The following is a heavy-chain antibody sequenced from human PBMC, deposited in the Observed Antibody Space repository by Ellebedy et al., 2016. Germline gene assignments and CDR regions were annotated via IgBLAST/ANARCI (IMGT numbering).Heavy chain of an antibody. Sequence: GESLKISXAASGFTFNTAGMTWVRQAPGKGLEWVATIVNSGRDTYYADPLKGRFTISRDNTRNSVYLQMNSLRAEDTAVYYCARDELVRGVIVSFYGMDVWGQGTTVTVSS. CDR3: ARDELVRGVIVSFYGMDV. V-gene: IGHV3-21*06. CDR2: IVNSGRDT. D-gene: IGHD3-10*01. J-gene: IGHJ6*02. CDR1: GFTFNTAG.